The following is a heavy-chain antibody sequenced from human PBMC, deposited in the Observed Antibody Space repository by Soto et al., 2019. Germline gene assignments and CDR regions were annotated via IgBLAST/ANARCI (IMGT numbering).Heavy chain of an antibody. Sequence: GGSLRLSCAASGFTFSSYGMHWVRQAPGKGLEWVAVISYDGSNKYYADSVKGRFTISRDNSKNTLYLQMNSLRAEDTAVYYCAKDAWSYHYYYYGMDVWGQGTTVTVSS. D-gene: IGHD1-26*01. J-gene: IGHJ6*02. V-gene: IGHV3-30*18. CDR3: AKDAWSYHYYYYGMDV. CDR1: GFTFSSYG. CDR2: ISYDGSNK.